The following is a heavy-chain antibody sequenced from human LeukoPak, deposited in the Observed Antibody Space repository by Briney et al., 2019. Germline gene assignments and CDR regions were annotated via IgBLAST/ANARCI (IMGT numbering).Heavy chain of an antibody. V-gene: IGHV3-48*01. J-gene: IGHJ3*02. D-gene: IGHD4-17*01. CDR3: ARDFAGPTDAFDI. CDR1: GFTFSSYS. Sequence: GGSLRLSCAASGFTFSSYSMNWVRQAPGKGLEWVSYISSSGSTIYYADSVKGRFTISRDNAKNSLYLQMNSLRAEDTAVYYCARDFAGPTDAFDIWGQGTMVTVSS. CDR2: ISSSGSTI.